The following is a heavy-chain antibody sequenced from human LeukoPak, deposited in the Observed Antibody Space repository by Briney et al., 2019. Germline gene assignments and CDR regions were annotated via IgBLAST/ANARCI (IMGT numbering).Heavy chain of an antibody. CDR1: GGSISSYY. CDR3: AKTPCIAAAGPWFDP. CDR2: IYYSGST. J-gene: IGHJ5*02. Sequence: SETLSLTCTVPGGSISSYYWSWIRQPPGKGLEWIGYIYYSGSTNYNPSLKSRVTISVDTSKNQFSLKLSSVTAADTAVYYCAKTPCIAAAGPWFDPWGQGTLVTVSS. V-gene: IGHV4-59*01. D-gene: IGHD6-13*01.